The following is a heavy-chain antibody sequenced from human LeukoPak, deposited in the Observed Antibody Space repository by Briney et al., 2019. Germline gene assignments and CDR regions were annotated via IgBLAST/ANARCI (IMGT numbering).Heavy chain of an antibody. J-gene: IGHJ4*02. CDR3: AKGRIAAAGLFDY. D-gene: IGHD6-13*01. CDR1: GFTFGDYS. Sequence: GGSLRLSCAASGFTFGDYSMTWIRQAPGKGLEWVSSISSSSSYIYYADSVKGRFTISRDNAKNSLYLQMNSLRAEDTAVYYCAKGRIAAAGLFDYWGQGTLVTVSS. V-gene: IGHV3-21*01. CDR2: ISSSSSYI.